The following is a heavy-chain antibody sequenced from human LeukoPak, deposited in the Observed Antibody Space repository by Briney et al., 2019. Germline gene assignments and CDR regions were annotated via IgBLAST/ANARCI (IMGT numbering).Heavy chain of an antibody. CDR1: GYTFTGYY. Sequence: ASVKVSCRASGYTFTGYYMHWVRQAPGQGLEWMGWINPNSGGTNYAQKFQGRVTMTRDTSISTAYMELSRLRSDDTAVYYCARGQKYRSGYTVTELGSGYFDYWGQGTLVTVSS. D-gene: IGHD5-18*01. CDR3: ARGQKYRSGYTVTELGSGYFDY. V-gene: IGHV1-2*02. CDR2: INPNSGGT. J-gene: IGHJ4*02.